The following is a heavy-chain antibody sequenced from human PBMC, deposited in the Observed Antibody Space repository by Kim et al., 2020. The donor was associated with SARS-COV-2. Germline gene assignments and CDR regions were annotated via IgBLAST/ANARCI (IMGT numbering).Heavy chain of an antibody. D-gene: IGHD3-22*01. CDR3: ARESSYYYDRSGPAGFDP. J-gene: IGHJ5*02. CDR1: GYTFTSYD. V-gene: IGHV7-4-1*02. CDR2: INTNTGNP. Sequence: ASVKVSCKASGYTFTSYDMNWVRQATGQGLEWMGWINTNTGNPTYAQGFTGRFVFTLDTSVSTAYLQISSLKAEDTAVYYCARESSYYYDRSGPAGFDPWGQGTPVTVSS.